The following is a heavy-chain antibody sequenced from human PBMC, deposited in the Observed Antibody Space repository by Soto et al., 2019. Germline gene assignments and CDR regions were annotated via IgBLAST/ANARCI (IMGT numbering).Heavy chain of an antibody. D-gene: IGHD3-10*01. CDR2: ISGTSSST. CDR3: AKTPTYYFCSGGSFTEY. J-gene: IGHJ4*02. Sequence: GSLRLSCVASGFPFSAYAMKWVRQAPGEGLEWVSAISGTSSSTYYADSVKGRFTISRDNSKNTLFLQMNSLRAEDTAVYSCAKTPTYYFCSGGSFTEYWGLG. CDR1: GFPFSAYA. V-gene: IGHV3-23*01.